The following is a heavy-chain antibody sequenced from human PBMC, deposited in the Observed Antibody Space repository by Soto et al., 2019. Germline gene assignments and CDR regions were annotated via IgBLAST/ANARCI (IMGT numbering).Heavy chain of an antibody. CDR1: GFTFSSYG. CDR3: SQYTRLRLGELSFDAFDY. Sequence: EVQLLESGGGLVQPGGSLRLSCAASGFTFSSYGMSWVRQAPGKGLEWVSGITGNGGTTDYADSVKGRFTISRENSKNSLYLQMNSVRAEDTAVYYCSQYTRLRLGELSFDAFDYWCQGTLVTVSS. D-gene: IGHD3-16*02. CDR2: ITGNGGTT. J-gene: IGHJ4*02. V-gene: IGHV3-23*01.